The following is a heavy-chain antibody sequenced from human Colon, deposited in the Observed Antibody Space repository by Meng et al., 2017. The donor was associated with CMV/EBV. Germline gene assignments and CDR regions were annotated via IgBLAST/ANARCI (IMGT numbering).Heavy chain of an antibody. Sequence: TGNYMHWVRQAHGQGLEWMGWNNPNSGGTKYAQKFQGRVTMTRDTSISTAYMELSRLRSDDTAVYYCAREFGGFWSGYSEYNWFDPWGQGTLVTVSS. CDR2: NNPNSGGT. D-gene: IGHD3-3*01. CDR3: AREFGGFWSGYSEYNWFDP. V-gene: IGHV1-2*02. CDR1: TGNY. J-gene: IGHJ5*02.